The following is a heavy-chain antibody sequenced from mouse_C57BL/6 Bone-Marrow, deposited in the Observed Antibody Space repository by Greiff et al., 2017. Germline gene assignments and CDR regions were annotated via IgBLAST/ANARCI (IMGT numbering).Heavy chain of an antibody. CDR2: ISDGGSYT. Sequence: EVKLVESGGGLVKPGGSLKLSCAASGFTFSSYAMSWVRQTPEKRLEWVATISDGGSYTYYPDNVKGRFTISRDNAKNNLYLQNSQLKSEDTAMYYCARDRGMYYYGSSYFAYWGQGTLVTVSA. J-gene: IGHJ3*01. CDR1: GFTFSSYA. D-gene: IGHD1-1*01. CDR3: ARDRGMYYYGSSYFAY. V-gene: IGHV5-4*01.